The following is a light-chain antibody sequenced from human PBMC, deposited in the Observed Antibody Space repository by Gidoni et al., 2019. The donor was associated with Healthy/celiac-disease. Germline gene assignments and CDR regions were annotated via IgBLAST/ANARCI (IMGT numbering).Light chain of an antibody. V-gene: IGKV1-39*01. CDR3: QQSYSTLRT. Sequence: DIQMTPSPSSLSASVGDRVTITCRASQSISSHLNWYQQKPGKAPKLLIYAASSLQSGVPSRFSGSGSGTDFTLTISSLQPEDFATYYCQQSYSTLRTFGQGTKVEIK. CDR1: QSISSH. J-gene: IGKJ1*01. CDR2: AAS.